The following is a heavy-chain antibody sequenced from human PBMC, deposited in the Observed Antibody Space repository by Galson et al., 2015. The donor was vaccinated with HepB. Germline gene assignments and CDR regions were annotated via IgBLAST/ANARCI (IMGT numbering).Heavy chain of an antibody. V-gene: IGHV4-34*01. Sequence: ETLSLTCAVYGGSFSGYYWSWIRQPPGKGLEWIGEINHSGSTNYNPSLKSRVTISVDTSKNQFSLKLSSVTAADTAVYYCARGLLAQWAGTTMYFQHWGQGTLVTVSS. CDR3: ARGLLAQWAGTTMYFQH. D-gene: IGHD6-19*01. J-gene: IGHJ1*01. CDR2: INHSGST. CDR1: GGSFSGYY.